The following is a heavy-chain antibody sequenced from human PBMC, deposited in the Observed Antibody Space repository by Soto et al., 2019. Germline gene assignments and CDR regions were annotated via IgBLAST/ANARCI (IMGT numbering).Heavy chain of an antibody. Sequence: PSETLSLTCAVSGGSISSGGYYWSWIRQHPGKGLEWIVYIYYSGSTYYNPSLKSRVTISVDTSKNQFSLKLSSVTAADTAVYYCASHATFSGTGWFDPWGQGTLVTVSS. D-gene: IGHD3-10*01. V-gene: IGHV4-31*11. CDR2: IYYSGST. CDR1: GGSISSGGYY. CDR3: ASHATFSGTGWFDP. J-gene: IGHJ5*02.